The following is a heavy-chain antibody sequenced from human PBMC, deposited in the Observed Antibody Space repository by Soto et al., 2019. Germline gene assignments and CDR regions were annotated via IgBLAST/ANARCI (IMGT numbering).Heavy chain of an antibody. CDR2: MNPNSGNT. CDR1: GDTLTSYD. J-gene: IGHJ1*01. V-gene: IGHV1-8*01. Sequence: AVKVSCEESGDTLTSYDISWVRQDTGQGLEWMGWMNPNSGNTGYAQKFQGRVTMTRSTSINTVHMELSSLRSEDTAVYFCARDSSASATSYSSAYWRQGTLVPVS. CDR3: ARDSSASATSYSSAY. D-gene: IGHD3-10*01.